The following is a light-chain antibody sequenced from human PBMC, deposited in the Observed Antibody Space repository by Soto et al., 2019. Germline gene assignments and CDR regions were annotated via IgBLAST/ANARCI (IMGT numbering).Light chain of an antibody. Sequence: IVWTHSPGILDLSPLYRATLSCMSSQSVGTFFAWYQQKPGQAPRLLIYDASNRATGIPARFSGSGSGTDFTLTISSLEPEDFALYYCQQCYNWPQWTFGQGTKVDI. CDR2: DAS. CDR1: QSVGTF. CDR3: QQCYNWPQWT. V-gene: IGKV3-11*01. J-gene: IGKJ1*01.